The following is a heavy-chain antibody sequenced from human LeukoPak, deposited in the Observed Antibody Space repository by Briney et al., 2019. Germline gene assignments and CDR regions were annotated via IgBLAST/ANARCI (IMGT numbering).Heavy chain of an antibody. J-gene: IGHJ4*02. V-gene: IGHV1-2*06. CDR3: ARKGEASGDYDY. D-gene: IGHD4-17*01. CDR2: INPNSGGT. CDR1: GYTFTGYY. Sequence: ASVKVSCKASGYTFTGYYIHWVRQAPGQGLEWMGRINPNSGGTNYAQKFQGRVTMTRDTSISTAYMELSRLRSDDTAVYYCARKGEASGDYDYWGQGTLVTVSS.